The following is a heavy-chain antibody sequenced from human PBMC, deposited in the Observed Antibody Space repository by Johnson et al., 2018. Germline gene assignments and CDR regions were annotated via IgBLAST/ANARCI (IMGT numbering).Heavy chain of an antibody. CDR3: ARDSSSHYYGMDV. Sequence: QVQLQESGPGLVKPSEPLSLTCTVSGGSISSYYWSWIRQPPGKGLEWIGYIYYSGSANYNPSLKSRVTISVDTSKNQFSLKLSSVTAADTAVYYCARDSSSHYYGMDVWGQGTTVTVSS. CDR1: GGSISSYY. CDR2: IYYSGSA. D-gene: IGHD6-6*01. V-gene: IGHV4-59*01. J-gene: IGHJ6*02.